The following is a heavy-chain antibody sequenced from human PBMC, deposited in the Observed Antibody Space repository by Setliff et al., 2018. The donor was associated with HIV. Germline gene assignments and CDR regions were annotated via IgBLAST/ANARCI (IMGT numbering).Heavy chain of an antibody. V-gene: IGHV4-30-4*08. CDR3: ARAPGPYGDYNWFDP. CDR1: GFSISSRYY. CDR2: IYYSGST. Sequence: ASETLSLTCDVSGFSISSRYYWSWIRQPPGKGLEWIGYIYYSGSTYYNPSLKSRLTMSVDTSKNQFSLNLSSVTAADTAVYCCARAPGPYGDYNWFDPWGQGALVTVSS. J-gene: IGHJ5*02. D-gene: IGHD4-17*01.